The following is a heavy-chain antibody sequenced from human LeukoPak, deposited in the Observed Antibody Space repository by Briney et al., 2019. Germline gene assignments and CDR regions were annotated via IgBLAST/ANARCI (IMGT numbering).Heavy chain of an antibody. J-gene: IGHJ6*03. CDR2: IKQDGSEK. CDR1: GFTFSSYW. V-gene: IGHV3-7*01. D-gene: IGHD6-6*01. Sequence: GGSLRLSCAASGFTFSSYWMSWVRQAPGKRLEWVANIKQDGSEKYYVDSVKGRFTISRDNAKNSLYLQMNSLRAEDTAVYYCARDRYSSSSDYYYYMDVWGKGTTVTVSS. CDR3: ARDRYSSSSDYYYYMDV.